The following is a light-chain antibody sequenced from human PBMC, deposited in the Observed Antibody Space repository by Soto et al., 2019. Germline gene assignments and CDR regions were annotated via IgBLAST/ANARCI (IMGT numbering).Light chain of an antibody. V-gene: IGKV1-33*01. Sequence: IQLTQSPSSLSASVGDRVTITCRADRGISSYLAWYQQKPGKAPKLLIYDASNLETGVPSRFSGSGSGTDFTFTIRRLQPQDIATSYCQQYDNLPLTVGGATKVDIK. J-gene: IGKJ4*01. CDR1: RGISSY. CDR3: QQYDNLPLT. CDR2: DAS.